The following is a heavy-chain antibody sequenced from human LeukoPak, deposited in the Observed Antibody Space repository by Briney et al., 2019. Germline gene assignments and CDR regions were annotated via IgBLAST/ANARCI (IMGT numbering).Heavy chain of an antibody. CDR2: ISDDGRRK. V-gene: IGHV3-30*18. D-gene: IGHD4-17*01. Sequence: GGSLRLSCAASGFNFISYGMHWVRQAPGKGLEWVGVISDDGRRKDYADSAKGRFTISRDNSKDTLYLQMNSLRAEDTAVYYCAKRPSDYGDYVSYFDYWGQGTLVTVSS. CDR1: GFNFISYG. J-gene: IGHJ4*02. CDR3: AKRPSDYGDYVSYFDY.